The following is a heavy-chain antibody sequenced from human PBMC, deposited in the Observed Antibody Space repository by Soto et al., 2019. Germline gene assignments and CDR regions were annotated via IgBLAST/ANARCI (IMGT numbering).Heavy chain of an antibody. D-gene: IGHD4-4*01. V-gene: IGHV3-30*18. CDR3: AKGDGDYISLDYYYMDV. CDR2: ISYDGSNK. Sequence: QVQLVESGGGVVQPGRSLRLSCAASGFTFSSYGMHWVRQAPGKGLEWVAVISYDGSNKYYADSVKGRFTISRDNSKNTLYLQMNSLRAEDTAVYYCAKGDGDYISLDYYYMDVWGKVTPVTVSS. J-gene: IGHJ6*03. CDR1: GFTFSSYG.